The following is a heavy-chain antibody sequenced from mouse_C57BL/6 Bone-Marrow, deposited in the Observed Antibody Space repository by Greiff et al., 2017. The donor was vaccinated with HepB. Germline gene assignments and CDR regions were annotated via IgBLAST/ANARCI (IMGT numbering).Heavy chain of an antibody. V-gene: IGHV1-82*01. J-gene: IGHJ3*01. D-gene: IGHD1-1*01. CDR3: ARAGFYYCGSSHGGFAD. CDR1: GYAFSSSW. CDR2: IYPGDGDT. Sequence: QVQLQQSGPELVKPGASVKISCKASGYAFSSSWMNWVKQRPGKGLEWIGRIYPGDGDTNYNGKFKGKATLTADKSSSTAYMQLSSLTSEDSAVYVCARAGFYYCGSSHGGFADWGQGTLVTVSA.